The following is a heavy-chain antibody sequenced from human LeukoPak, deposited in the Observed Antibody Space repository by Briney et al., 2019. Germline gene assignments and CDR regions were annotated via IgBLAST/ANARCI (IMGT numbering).Heavy chain of an antibody. CDR2: IKEDGGEK. V-gene: IGHV3-7*01. CDR1: GVTFSSYW. J-gene: IGHJ4*02. CDR3: ASHDYGDY. Sequence: GGSLGLSCAASGVTFSSYWMSWVRQAPGKGLEWVANIKEDGGEKYYVDSVKGRFTISRDNAKTSVYLQMNSLRAEDTAVYYCASHDYGDYWGQGTLVTVSS.